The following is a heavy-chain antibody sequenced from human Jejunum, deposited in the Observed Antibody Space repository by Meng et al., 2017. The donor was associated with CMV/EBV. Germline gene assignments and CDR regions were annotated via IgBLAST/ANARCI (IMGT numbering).Heavy chain of an antibody. D-gene: IGHD1-26*01. CDR3: AKVWGN. CDR2: ISGKGDNT. V-gene: IGHV3-23*01. J-gene: IGHJ4*02. CDR1: GFTFTNYA. Sequence: LRLSCAASGFTFTNYAMGWVRQAPGKGLEWVSVISGKGDNTYYADSVKGRFTISRDNSKNTVYLQMSGLRAEDTAIYYCAKVWGNWGQGTLVTVSS.